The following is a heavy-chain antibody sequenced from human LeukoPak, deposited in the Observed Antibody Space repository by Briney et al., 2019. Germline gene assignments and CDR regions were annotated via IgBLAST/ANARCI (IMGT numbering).Heavy chain of an antibody. CDR1: GFTFSSYS. CDR3: ARAAHYYYYMDV. Sequence: GGSLRLSCAASGFTFSSYSMNWVRQAPGKGLEWVSSISSSSSYIYYADSVKGRFTISRDNAKNSLYLQMNSLRAEDTAVYYCARAAHYYYYMDVWGKGTTVTVSS. V-gene: IGHV3-21*01. CDR2: ISSSSSYI. J-gene: IGHJ6*03.